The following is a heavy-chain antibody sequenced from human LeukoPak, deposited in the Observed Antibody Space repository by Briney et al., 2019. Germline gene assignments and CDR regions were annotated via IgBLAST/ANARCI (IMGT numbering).Heavy chain of an antibody. V-gene: IGHV1-8*03. D-gene: IGHD6-19*01. J-gene: IGHJ4*02. Sequence: GASVKVSCKASGYTFTSYDINWVRQATGQGLEWMGWMNPNSGNTGYAQKFQGRVTITRNTSISTAYMELSSLRSEDTAVYYCARDPAGAVAGRGDYWGQGTLVTVSS. CDR2: MNPNSGNT. CDR3: ARDPAGAVAGRGDY. CDR1: GYTFTSYD.